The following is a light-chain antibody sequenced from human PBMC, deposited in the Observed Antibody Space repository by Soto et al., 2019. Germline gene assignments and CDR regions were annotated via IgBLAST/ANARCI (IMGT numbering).Light chain of an antibody. Sequence: QSALTQPPSASGSLGQSVTISCTGTSSDVSGYNYVSWHQQHPGKAPKVMIYEVTKRPPGVPDRFSGSKSGNTASLTVSGLQAEDEADYYCSSFAGGGNPVLLGGGSKLTVL. CDR2: EVT. J-gene: IGLJ2*01. V-gene: IGLV2-8*01. CDR3: SSFAGGGNPVL. CDR1: SSDVSGYNY.